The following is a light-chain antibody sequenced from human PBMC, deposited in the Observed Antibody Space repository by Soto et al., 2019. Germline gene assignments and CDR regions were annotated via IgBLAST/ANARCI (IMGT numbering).Light chain of an antibody. CDR3: QRFGTSPPWT. V-gene: IGKV3-20*01. CDR2: GTS. Sequence: EIMLRQSPGTLSLSPGERATLSCRASQSLSSSDLAWYQQKPGQAHRLLIYGTSIRATGISDRFSGSGSGTDFTLTITRLEPEDFAVYYCQRFGTSPPWTFGQGTKVDIK. CDR1: QSLSSSD. J-gene: IGKJ1*01.